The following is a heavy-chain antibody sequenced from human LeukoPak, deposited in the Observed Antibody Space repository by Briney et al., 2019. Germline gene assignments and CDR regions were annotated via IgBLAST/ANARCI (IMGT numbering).Heavy chain of an antibody. J-gene: IGHJ4*02. CDR2: IYYGGNT. CDR1: GGSISSYY. CDR3: ARLASGSYGPLTPFDY. V-gene: IGHV4-59*08. Sequence: SETLSLTCTVSGGSISSYYWSWVRQPPGKGLEWIGYIYYGGNTNYNPSLKSGGTISVDTSKNQFSLRLSSVTAADTAVYYSARLASGSYGPLTPFDYWGQGTLVTVSS. D-gene: IGHD1-26*01.